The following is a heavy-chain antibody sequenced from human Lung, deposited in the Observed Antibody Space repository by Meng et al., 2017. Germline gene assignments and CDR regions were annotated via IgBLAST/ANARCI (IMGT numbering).Heavy chain of an antibody. J-gene: IGHJ4*02. CDR2: INTNTGDP. CDR1: GYTFTNYA. CDR3: ARKKWLATGEVH. V-gene: IGHV7-4-1*02. D-gene: IGHD6-19*01. Sequence: QVQLVPSAAELKKSGAPVMISCKASGYTFTNYAMNWVRQAPGQGLEWMGWINTNTGDPTYAQGFTGRFVFSLDTSVSTAYLQISSLKTEDTAVYYCARKKWLATGEVHWGQGTLVTVSS.